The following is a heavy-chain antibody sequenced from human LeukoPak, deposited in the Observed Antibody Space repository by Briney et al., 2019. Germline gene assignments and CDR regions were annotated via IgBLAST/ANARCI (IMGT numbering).Heavy chain of an antibody. Sequence: GGSLRLSCAASGFTFSDYYMSWIRQAPGKGLEWVSYISSSGSTIYYADSVKGRFTISRDNAKNSLYLQMNSLRAEDTAVYYCARSRGPQLYCSSTSCRNWFDPWGQGTLVTVSS. J-gene: IGHJ5*02. V-gene: IGHV3-11*04. D-gene: IGHD2-2*01. CDR1: GFTFSDYY. CDR3: ARSRGPQLYCSSTSCRNWFDP. CDR2: ISSSGSTI.